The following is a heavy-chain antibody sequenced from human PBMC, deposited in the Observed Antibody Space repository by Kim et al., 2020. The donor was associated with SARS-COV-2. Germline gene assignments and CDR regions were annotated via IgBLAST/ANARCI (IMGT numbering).Heavy chain of an antibody. V-gene: IGHV1-18*04. J-gene: IGHJ6*02. CDR3: EGDVAAAGKPYYSYGMDG. CDR2: ISDYNGNT. CDR1: GYTFTSYG. Sequence: ASVKVSCKASGYTFTSYGISWVRQAPGQGLEWMGWISDYNGNTNYAQKLQGRVTMTTDTSTSTAYMELRSLRSNDTAVYSCEGDVAAAGKPYYSYGMDGWGQGTTVTVSS. D-gene: IGHD6-13*01.